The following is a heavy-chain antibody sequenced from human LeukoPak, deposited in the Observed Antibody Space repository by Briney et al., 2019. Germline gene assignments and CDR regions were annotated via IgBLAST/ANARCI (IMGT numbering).Heavy chain of an antibody. D-gene: IGHD2-2*01. V-gene: IGHV1-2*06. Sequence: HWASVKVSCKASGYTFTGYYIHWLRQAPGQGLEWLGRINPNSGVTSYAQAFQDRVTLTRDPSISTAYIELSSLTSDDTAVYYCGRSSRPLDCFDYWGQGTLVTASS. J-gene: IGHJ4*02. CDR3: GRSSRPLDCFDY. CDR1: GYTFTGYY. CDR2: INPNSGVT.